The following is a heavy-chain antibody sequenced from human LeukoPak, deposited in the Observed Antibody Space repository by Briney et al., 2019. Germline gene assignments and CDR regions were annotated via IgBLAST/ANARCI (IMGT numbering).Heavy chain of an antibody. CDR1: GGSFSGYY. D-gene: IGHD6-13*01. V-gene: IGHV4-34*01. Sequence: PSETLSLTCAVYGGSFSGYYWSWLRQPPGKGLEWIGEINHSGSANYNPSLKSRVTISVDTSKNQFSLKLSSVTAADTAVHYCARGLGSSWYLGDRYYYYYMDVWGKGTTVTVSS. CDR3: ARGLGSSWYLGDRYYYYYMDV. CDR2: INHSGSA. J-gene: IGHJ6*03.